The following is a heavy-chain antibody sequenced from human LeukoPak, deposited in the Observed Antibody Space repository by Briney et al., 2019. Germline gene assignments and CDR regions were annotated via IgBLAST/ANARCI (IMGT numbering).Heavy chain of an antibody. Sequence: SETLSLTCTVSGGSISSYYWSWLRQPPGQGLEWSGYIYYSGSTNYNPSLKSRVTISVDTSKNQFSLKLSSVTAADTAVYYCARDLNIGVHFYGMDVWGQGTTVTVSS. D-gene: IGHD1-1*01. J-gene: IGHJ6*02. V-gene: IGHV4-59*01. CDR1: GGSISSYY. CDR2: IYYSGST. CDR3: ARDLNIGVHFYGMDV.